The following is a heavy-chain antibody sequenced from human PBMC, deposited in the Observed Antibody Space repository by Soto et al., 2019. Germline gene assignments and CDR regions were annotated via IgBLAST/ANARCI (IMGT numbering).Heavy chain of an antibody. D-gene: IGHD3-16*01. V-gene: IGHV3-66*01. Sequence: GGSLRLSCVASGFTVSSNYMSWVRQAPGKGLEWVSIIYSSGSTYYADSVKGRFTISRDNSKNTLYLQMNSLRAEDTAVYYCARGIRDDYWGQGTLVTVSS. CDR1: GFTVSSNY. CDR3: ARGIRDDY. J-gene: IGHJ4*02. CDR2: IYSSGST.